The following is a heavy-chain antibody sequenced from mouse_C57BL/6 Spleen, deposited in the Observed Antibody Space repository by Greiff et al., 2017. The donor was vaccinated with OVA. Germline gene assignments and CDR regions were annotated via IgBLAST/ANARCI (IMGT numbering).Heavy chain of an antibody. CDR2: IDPSDSYT. CDR3: AKDSGEYFDV. CDR1: GYTFTSYW. V-gene: IGHV1-59*01. Sequence: VQLQQPGAELVRPGTSVKLSCKASGYTFTSYWMHWVKQRPGQGLEWIGVIDPSDSYTNYNQKFKGKATLTVDTASSTAYMQLSSLTSEDSAVYSCAKDSGEYFDVWGTGTTVTVSS. J-gene: IGHJ1*03.